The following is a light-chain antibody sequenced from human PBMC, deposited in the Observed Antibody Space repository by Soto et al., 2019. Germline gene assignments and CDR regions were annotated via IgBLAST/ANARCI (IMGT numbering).Light chain of an antibody. CDR3: QQHDNWPRT. CDR1: QSVSSN. CDR2: GAS. J-gene: IGKJ1*01. Sequence: EIVMTQSPATLSVSPGERATLSCRASQSVSSNLAWYQQKPGQAPRLLIYGASTRATGIPARFSGSGSGTEFTLTINSLQSEDFAVYYCQQHDNWPRTFGQGTNVEIK. V-gene: IGKV3-15*01.